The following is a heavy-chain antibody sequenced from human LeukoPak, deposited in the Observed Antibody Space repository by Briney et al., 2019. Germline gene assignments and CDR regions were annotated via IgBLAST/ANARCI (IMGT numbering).Heavy chain of an antibody. CDR3: ATNPPGRTYLQD. Sequence: GGSLRLSCAASGFTFDDYGMTWVRQVPGKGLEWIAEINWIGDTTRYGDSVKGRFTISRDNARNSLDLQINSLRVEDTAFYYCATNPPGRTYLQDWGQGTLVTVSS. V-gene: IGHV3-20*04. J-gene: IGHJ1*01. D-gene: IGHD1-1*01. CDR1: GFTFDDYG. CDR2: INWIGDTT.